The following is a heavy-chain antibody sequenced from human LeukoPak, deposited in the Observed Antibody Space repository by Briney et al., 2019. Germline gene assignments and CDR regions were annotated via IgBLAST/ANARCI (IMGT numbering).Heavy chain of an antibody. CDR3: ARELQTFDY. D-gene: IGHD1-26*01. Sequence: GGSLRLSCAASGFTFDDYAMHWVRQAPGKGLEWVSGISWNSGSIGYADSVKGRFTISRDNAKNSLYLQMNSLRAEDTALYYCARELQTFDYWGQGTLVTVSS. CDR2: ISWNSGSI. J-gene: IGHJ4*02. CDR1: GFTFDDYA. V-gene: IGHV3-9*01.